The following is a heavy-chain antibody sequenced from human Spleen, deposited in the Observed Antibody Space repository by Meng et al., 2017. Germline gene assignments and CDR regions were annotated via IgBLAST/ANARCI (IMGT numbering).Heavy chain of an antibody. J-gene: IGHJ4*02. CDR1: GGSISSGDYY. D-gene: IGHD4-23*01. Sequence: QLQLQESGPGLVNPSETLSLTCTVSGGSISSGDYYWSWIRQPPGKGLEWIGYIYYSGSTYSNASLKSRVTISIDRSKNQFSLKLSSVTAADTAVYYCARDLGGNRWNYFDYWGQGTLVTVSS. V-gene: IGHV4-30-4*02. CDR3: ARDLGGNRWNYFDY. CDR2: IYYSGST.